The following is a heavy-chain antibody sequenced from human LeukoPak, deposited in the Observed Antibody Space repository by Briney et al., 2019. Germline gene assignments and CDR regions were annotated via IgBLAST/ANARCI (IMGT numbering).Heavy chain of an antibody. D-gene: IGHD3-22*01. V-gene: IGHV1-69*05. CDR3: ARDYYYDSSGLDY. CDR2: IIPIFGTA. CDR1: GGTFSSYA. Sequence: SVKVSCKASGGTFSSYAISWVRQAPGQGLEWMGRIIPIFGTANYAQKFQGRVTITTDESTSTAYMELSSLRSEDTAVYYCARDYYYDSSGLDYWGQGTLVTASS. J-gene: IGHJ4*02.